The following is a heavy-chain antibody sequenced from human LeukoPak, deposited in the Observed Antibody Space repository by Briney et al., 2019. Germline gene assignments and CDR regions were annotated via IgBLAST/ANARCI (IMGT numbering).Heavy chain of an antibody. CDR1: GYSFSTYW. D-gene: IGHD6-6*01. CDR3: ARRYDTSSIDY. V-gene: IGHV5-51*01. CDR2: IYPDDSNT. Sequence: KVGESLKISCKGSGYSFSTYWIGWVRQMPGKGLEWMGIIYPDDSNTRYSPSFQGQVTISADKSISTAYLQWSSLKASDTAMYYCARRYDTSSIDYWGQGTLVTVSS. J-gene: IGHJ4*02.